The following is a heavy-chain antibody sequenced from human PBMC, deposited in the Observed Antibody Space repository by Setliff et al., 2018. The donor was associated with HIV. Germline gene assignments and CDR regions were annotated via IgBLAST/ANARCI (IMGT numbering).Heavy chain of an antibody. CDR2: INQSGNI. D-gene: IGHD6-13*01. CDR3: ARHAYSSSWYSTGDYFDA. J-gene: IGHJ5*02. CDR1: GESFSGHH. V-gene: IGHV4-34*01. Sequence: SETLSLTCAVCGESFSGHHYNWIRQPPGKGLEWIGKINQSGNINYNPSLKSRVTISVDRSKNQFSLKLGSVTTAETAVYYCARHAYSSSWYSTGDYFDAWGQGALVTVSS.